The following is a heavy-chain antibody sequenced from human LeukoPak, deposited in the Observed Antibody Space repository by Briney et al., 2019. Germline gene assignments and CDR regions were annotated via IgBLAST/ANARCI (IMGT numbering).Heavy chain of an antibody. J-gene: IGHJ5*02. Sequence: GASVTVSCTASGYTFTVYYLHWVRQAPGQGLEWMGWINPNSGDTNYAQKFQGRVTMTRDTSISTAYMELSRLRSDDTAVYYCARVAIEMASWFDPWGQGTLVTVSS. D-gene: IGHD5-24*01. CDR3: ARVAIEMASWFDP. CDR1: GYTFTVYY. V-gene: IGHV1-2*02. CDR2: INPNSGDT.